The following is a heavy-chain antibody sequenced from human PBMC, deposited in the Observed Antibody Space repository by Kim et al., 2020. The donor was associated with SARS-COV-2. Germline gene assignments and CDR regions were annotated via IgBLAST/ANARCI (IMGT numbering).Heavy chain of an antibody. CDR2: ISGSGGST. CDR1: GFTFSSYA. V-gene: IGHV3-23*01. Sequence: GGSLRLSCAASGFTFSSYAMSWVRQAPGKGLEWVSAISGSGGSTYYADSVKGRFTISRDNSKNTLYLQMNSLRAEDTAVYYCAKALPTYLRFPTQFDYWGQGTLVTVSS. J-gene: IGHJ4*02. CDR3: AKALPTYLRFPTQFDY.